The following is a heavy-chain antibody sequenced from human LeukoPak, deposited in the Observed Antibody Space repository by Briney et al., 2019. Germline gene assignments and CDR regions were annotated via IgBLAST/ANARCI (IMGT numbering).Heavy chain of an antibody. Sequence: PGGSLRLSCAASGFTFNTYWMSWVRQAPGKGLEWVANIMGDGRDKTYADSVKGRFTISRDNAKNSLYLQMNSLRAEDTAVYYCERVPRASYYYMDVWGKGTTVTVSS. V-gene: IGHV3-7*04. J-gene: IGHJ6*03. CDR1: GFTFNTYW. CDR2: IMGDGRDK. CDR3: ERVPRASYYYMDV.